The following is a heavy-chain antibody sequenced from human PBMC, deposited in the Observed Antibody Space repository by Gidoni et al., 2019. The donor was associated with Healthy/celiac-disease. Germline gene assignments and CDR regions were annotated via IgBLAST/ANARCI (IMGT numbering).Heavy chain of an antibody. CDR3: TRDRYISSSWYWDVDYGMDV. V-gene: IGHV3-49*05. CDR1: GLTFGDYA. CDR2: IRSKAYGGTT. Sequence: EVQLVESGGGLVKPGRSLRLSCTASGLTFGDYAMSWFRQAPGKGLEWVGFIRSKAYGGTTEYAASVKGRFTISRDDSKSIAYLQMNSLKTEDTAVYYCTRDRYISSSWYWDVDYGMDVWGQGTTVTVSS. J-gene: IGHJ6*02. D-gene: IGHD6-13*01.